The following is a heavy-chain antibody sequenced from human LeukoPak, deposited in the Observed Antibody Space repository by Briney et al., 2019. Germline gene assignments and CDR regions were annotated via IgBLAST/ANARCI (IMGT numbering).Heavy chain of an antibody. Sequence: GEPLKISCKGSGSRFTSYWIGWVRQMPGKGLEWMGIIYPGDTDTRYSPAFQGQVTISADKSISTAYLQWSSLKASDTAMYYCARLALTGFDPWGQGTLVTVSS. D-gene: IGHD3-9*01. J-gene: IGHJ5*02. CDR2: IYPGDTDT. CDR3: ARLALTGFDP. V-gene: IGHV5-51*01. CDR1: GSRFTSYW.